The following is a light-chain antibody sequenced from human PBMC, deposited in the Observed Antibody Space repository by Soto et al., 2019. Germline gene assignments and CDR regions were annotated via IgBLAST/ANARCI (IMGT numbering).Light chain of an antibody. CDR1: QSILSSSNNKNY. V-gene: IGKV4-1*01. J-gene: IGKJ4*01. CDR3: QQYYSTPLT. Sequence: IVMTQSPDSLAVSLGERATINCKSSQSILSSSNNKNYLAWYQRKPGQPPKLLIYWASTRESGVPDRFSGSGSGTDFTLTSSSLQAEDVADYYCQQYYSTPLTFAGGTKVEIK. CDR2: WAS.